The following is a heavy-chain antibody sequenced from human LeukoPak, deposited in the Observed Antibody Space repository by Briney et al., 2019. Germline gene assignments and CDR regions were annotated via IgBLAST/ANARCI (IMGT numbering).Heavy chain of an antibody. CDR2: IYSGGST. V-gene: IGHV3-53*01. Sequence: GGSLRLSCAASGFTVSSNYMSWVRQAPGKGLERVSVIYSGGSTYYADSVKGRFTISRDNSKNTLYLQMNSLRAEDTAVYYCAGMVRGVIIRYWGQGTLVTVSS. CDR3: AGMVRGVIIRY. D-gene: IGHD3-10*01. J-gene: IGHJ4*02. CDR1: GFTVSSNY.